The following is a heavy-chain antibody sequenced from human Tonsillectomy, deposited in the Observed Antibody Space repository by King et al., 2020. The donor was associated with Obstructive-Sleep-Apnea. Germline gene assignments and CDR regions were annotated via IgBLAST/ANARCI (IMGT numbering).Heavy chain of an antibody. V-gene: IGHV4-4*07. CDR2: IYTSGST. J-gene: IGHJ6*02. CDR3: ARAPIAATGPINYYHYYGMDV. Sequence: QLQESGPGLVKPSETLSLTCTVSGGSISTYYWSWIRQPAGKGLEWIGRIYTSGSTNYNPSLKSRVTMSVDTSKNQFSLKLSSVTAADTAVYYCARAPIAATGPINYYHYYGMDVWGQGTTVTVSS. CDR1: GGSISTYY. D-gene: IGHD6-13*01.